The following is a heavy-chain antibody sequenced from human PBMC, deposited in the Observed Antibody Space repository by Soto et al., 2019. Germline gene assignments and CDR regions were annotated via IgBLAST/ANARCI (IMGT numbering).Heavy chain of an antibody. CDR1: GGSISSGGYY. CDR3: ARENYGGNHYYYYGMDV. V-gene: IGHV4-31*03. Sequence: SETLSLTCTVSGGSISSGGYYWSWIRQHPGKGLEWIGYIYYSGSTYYNPSLKSRVTISVDTSKNQFSLKLSSVTAADTAVYYCARENYGGNHYYYYGMDVWGQGTTVTVSS. D-gene: IGHD4-17*01. CDR2: IYYSGST. J-gene: IGHJ6*02.